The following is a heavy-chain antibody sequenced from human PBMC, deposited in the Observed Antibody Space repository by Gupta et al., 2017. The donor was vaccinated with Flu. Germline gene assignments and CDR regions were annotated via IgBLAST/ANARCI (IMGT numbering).Heavy chain of an antibody. CDR2: IKTSKSTT. Sequence: RQAPGGWLVWIAYIKTSKSTTTYTDCVKSRFTISGYNVRSTQYLQMNILGDEGTAVCCCTRVGPAVIVDFDSWGQRTLVTVSS. V-gene: IGHV3-74*01. CDR3: TRVGPAVIVDFDS. D-gene: IGHD1-26*01. J-gene: IGHJ4*02.